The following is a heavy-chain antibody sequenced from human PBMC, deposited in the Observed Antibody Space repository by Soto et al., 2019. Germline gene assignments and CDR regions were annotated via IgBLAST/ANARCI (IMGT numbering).Heavy chain of an antibody. V-gene: IGHV3-30*18. CDR1: GFTFENFG. CDR3: AKSLDGVAGQEFDP. Sequence: QVQLVESGGGVVQPGMSRRLSCAASGFTFENFGMHWVRQAPGKGLEWVAVIAYDGSSKYYADSVKGRFTISRDNSNNTLDLQMNSLRVEDTAVYYCAKSLDGVAGQEFDPRGQGTLVTVSS. CDR2: IAYDGSSK. J-gene: IGHJ5*02. D-gene: IGHD3-3*01.